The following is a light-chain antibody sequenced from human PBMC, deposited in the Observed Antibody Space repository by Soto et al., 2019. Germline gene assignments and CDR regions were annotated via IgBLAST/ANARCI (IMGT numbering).Light chain of an antibody. J-gene: IGLJ1*01. CDR1: SSNIGGNS. CDR2: DDN. CDR3: GSWDSSLSAYV. V-gene: IGLV1-51*01. Sequence: AAPGQKVTISCSGSSSNIGGNSVSWYQQLPGTAPKLLIYDDNKRPSGIPDRFSGSKSGTSATLGITGFQTGDEADYYCGSWDSSLSAYVFGTGTKVTVL.